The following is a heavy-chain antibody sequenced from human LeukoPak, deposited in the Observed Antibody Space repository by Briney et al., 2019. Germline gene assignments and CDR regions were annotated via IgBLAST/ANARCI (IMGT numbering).Heavy chain of an antibody. CDR3: VRFRRGSSTRRYYDYVWGSSTRLYFDY. V-gene: IGHV1-69*05. CDR2: IIPIFGTA. D-gene: IGHD3-16*01. J-gene: IGHJ4*02. Sequence: SVKVSCKASGGTFISYAISWVRQAPGQGVEWMGRIIPIFGTANYAQKFQGRVTITTDEYTSKEYMELRRLRYEDTEVDYCVRFRRGSSTRRYYDYVWGSSTRLYFDYWGQGTLVTVSS. CDR1: GGTFISYA.